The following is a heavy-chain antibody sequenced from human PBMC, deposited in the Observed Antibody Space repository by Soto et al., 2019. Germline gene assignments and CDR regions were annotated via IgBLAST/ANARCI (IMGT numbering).Heavy chain of an antibody. V-gene: IGHV3-23*01. Sequence: GGSPRLSCATSGFIFSTYAMSWVRQAPGKGLEWLSGISGSGDDIYFADSVMGRCTISRDNSKNTLYLQINSLRAEDSALYYCAKSHYSSIWGDDFDVGGQGALVTV. D-gene: IGHD6-13*01. J-gene: IGHJ3*01. CDR2: ISGSGDDI. CDR3: AKSHYSSIWGDDFDV. CDR1: GFIFSTYA.